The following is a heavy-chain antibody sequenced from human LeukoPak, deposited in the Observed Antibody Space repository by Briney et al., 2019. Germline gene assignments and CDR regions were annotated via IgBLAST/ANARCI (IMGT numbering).Heavy chain of an antibody. CDR1: GYTFTSYA. V-gene: IGHV1-3*03. D-gene: IGHD2-15*01. J-gene: IGHJ5*02. CDR2: INAGNGNT. Sequence: ASVKVSCKASGYTFTSYAMHWVRQAPGQRLEWMGWINAGNGNTKYSQEFQGRVTITRDTSASTAYMELSSLRSEDMAVYYCARSGALYCSGGSCYSEGNYWFDPWGQGTLVTVSS. CDR3: ARSGALYCSGGSCYSEGNYWFDP.